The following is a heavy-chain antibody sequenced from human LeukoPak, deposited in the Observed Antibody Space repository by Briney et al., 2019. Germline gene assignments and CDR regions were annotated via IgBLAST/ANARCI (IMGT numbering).Heavy chain of an antibody. V-gene: IGHV1-18*01. CDR1: GYTFINYG. D-gene: IGHD3-10*01. J-gene: IGHJ6*02. Sequence: GASVKVSCKASGYTFINYGISWVRQAPGQGLEWMGWISAYNGNTNYAQKLQGRVTMTTDTSTSTAYMELRSLRSDDTAVYYCARHTMVRGYDYYYGMDVWGQGTTVTVSS. CDR2: ISAYNGNT. CDR3: ARHTMVRGYDYYYGMDV.